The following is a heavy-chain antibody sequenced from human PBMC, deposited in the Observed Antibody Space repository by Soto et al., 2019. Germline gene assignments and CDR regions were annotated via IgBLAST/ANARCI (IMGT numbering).Heavy chain of an antibody. CDR3: AKDKVGYYGSGSPCFDS. CDR1: GFTFDDYA. Sequence: EVQLMESGGGLVQPGRSLRLSCAASGFTFDDYAMHWVQQAPGKGLEWVSGISWNSGSIGYAVSVKGRFTISRDNATNSLYLQMNSLRAEDTALYYCAKDKVGYYGSGSPCFDSWGQGTLVTVSS. V-gene: IGHV3-9*01. CDR2: ISWNSGSI. J-gene: IGHJ4*02. D-gene: IGHD3-10*01.